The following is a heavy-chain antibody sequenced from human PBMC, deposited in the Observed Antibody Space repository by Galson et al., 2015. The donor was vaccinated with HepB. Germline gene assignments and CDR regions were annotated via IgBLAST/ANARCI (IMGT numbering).Heavy chain of an antibody. CDR3: AKDASGSYYYFDY. CDR2: ISYDGSNK. V-gene: IGHV3-30*18. D-gene: IGHD1-26*01. J-gene: IGHJ4*02. CDR1: GFTFSSYG. Sequence: SLRLSCAASGFTFSSYGMHWVRQAPGKGLEWVAVISYDGSNKYYADSVKGRFTISRDNSKNTLYLQMNSLRAEDTAVYYCAKDASGSYYYFDYWGQGTLVTVSS.